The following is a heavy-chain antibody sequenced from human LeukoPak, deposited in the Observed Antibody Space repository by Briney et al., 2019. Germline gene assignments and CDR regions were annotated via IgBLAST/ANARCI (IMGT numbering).Heavy chain of an antibody. J-gene: IGHJ4*02. V-gene: IGHV3-53*01. D-gene: IGHD4-11*01. CDR3: TRDRAYSNAFDF. Sequence: GGSLRLSCAASGLTVATTYMSWVRQAPGKGLEWVSLIYSGGSTYYADSVKGRFTISRDNSKNTLYLQMNSLSAEDTAVYYCTRDRAYSNAFDFWGQGTLGTVS. CDR1: GLTVATTY. CDR2: IYSGGST.